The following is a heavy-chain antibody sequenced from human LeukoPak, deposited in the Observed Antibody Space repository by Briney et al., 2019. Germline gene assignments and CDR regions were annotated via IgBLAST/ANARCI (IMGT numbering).Heavy chain of an antibody. V-gene: IGHV1-2*06. CDR2: INPNSGGT. J-gene: IGHJ4*02. CDR3: AREITGTSDY. D-gene: IGHD1-20*01. CDR1: GYTFTGYY. Sequence: GASVKVSCKASGYTFTGYYMHWERQAPGQRLEWMGRINPNSGGTNYAQKFQGRVTMTRDTSISTAYMELSRLRSDDTAVYYCAREITGTSDYWGQGTLVTVSS.